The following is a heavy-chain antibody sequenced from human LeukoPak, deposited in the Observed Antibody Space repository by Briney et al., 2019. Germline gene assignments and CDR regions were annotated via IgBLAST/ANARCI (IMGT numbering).Heavy chain of an antibody. Sequence: GESLKISCKGSGYSFTSYWIGWVRQMPGKGLEWMGIIYPGDSDTRYSPSFQGQVTISADKSISTAYLQWSSLKASDTAMYYCARLPDYCSSTSCYELDYWGQGTLVTVSS. D-gene: IGHD2-2*01. V-gene: IGHV5-51*01. CDR2: IYPGDSDT. CDR1: GYSFTSYW. CDR3: ARLPDYCSSTSCYELDY. J-gene: IGHJ4*02.